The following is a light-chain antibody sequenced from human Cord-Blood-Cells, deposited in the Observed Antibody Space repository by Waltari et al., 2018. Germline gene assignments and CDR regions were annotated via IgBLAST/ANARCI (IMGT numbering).Light chain of an antibody. CDR1: SLRSYY. V-gene: IGLV3-19*01. J-gene: IGLJ1*01. Sequence: SSELTQDPAVSVALGQTVRITCQGDSLRSYYASWYQQKPGQAPVLVIYGKNNRASGIPDRFSGSSSGNTASLTITGAQAEDEADYYCNSRDSSGNHPPYVFGTGTKVTVL. CDR2: GKN. CDR3: NSRDSSGNHPPYV.